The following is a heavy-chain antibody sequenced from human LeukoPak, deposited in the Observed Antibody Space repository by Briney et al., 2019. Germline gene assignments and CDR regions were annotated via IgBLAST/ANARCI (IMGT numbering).Heavy chain of an antibody. J-gene: IGHJ4*02. CDR3: ARGPDCSGGSCYSSYFDY. D-gene: IGHD2-15*01. CDR1: GYTFTSYG. CDR2: ISANNGNT. V-gene: IGHV1-18*01. Sequence: SVTVSCKPSGYTFTSYGISWVRQAPGQGLESMGWISANNGNTNYAQKVQGRVTMTTDTSTSTAYMELRSLRSDDTAVYYCARGPDCSGGSCYSSYFDYWGQGTLVTVCS.